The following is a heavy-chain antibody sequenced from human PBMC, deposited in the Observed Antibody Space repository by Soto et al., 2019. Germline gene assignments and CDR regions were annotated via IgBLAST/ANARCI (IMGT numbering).Heavy chain of an antibody. D-gene: IGHD3-16*01. CDR1: GGSTSSDNY. CDR2: IYYSGNT. J-gene: IGHJ4*02. V-gene: IGHV4-30-4*01. Sequence: SETLSLTXAVSGGSTSSDNYWSWIRQPPGKGLEWIGHIYYSGNTDYNPSLKSRLAISIDTSKNQFSLKLSSVTAADTAVYFCAREGGESSDGLYYFDSWGQGSLVTVSS. CDR3: AREGGESSDGLYYFDS.